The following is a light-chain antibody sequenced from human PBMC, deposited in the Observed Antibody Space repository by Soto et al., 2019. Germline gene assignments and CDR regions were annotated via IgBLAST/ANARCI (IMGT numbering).Light chain of an antibody. CDR1: SSDVGGYNY. Sequence: QSALTQPASVSGSPGQSITISCTGTSSDVGGYNYVSWYQHHPGKAPKLIIYDVSNRPSGVSIRFSGSKSDNTASLTISGLQPEDEAYYHCSSYTTSNTRQIVFGTGTELTVL. CDR2: DVS. J-gene: IGLJ1*01. CDR3: SSYTTSNTRQIV. V-gene: IGLV2-14*03.